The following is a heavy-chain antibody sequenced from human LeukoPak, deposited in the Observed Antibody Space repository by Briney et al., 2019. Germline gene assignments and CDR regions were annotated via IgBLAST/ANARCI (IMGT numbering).Heavy chain of an antibody. J-gene: IGHJ6*03. CDR3: VAAGTNYYYYYMDV. V-gene: IGHV4-59*01. CDR1: GGSISSYY. CDR2: IYYSGST. Sequence: PSETLSLTCTVSGGSISSYYWSWIRQPPGNGLEWIGCIYYSGSTNYNPSLKSRVTISVDASKNQFSLKLSSVTAADTAVYYCVAAGTNYYYYYMDVWGKGTTVTVSS. D-gene: IGHD6-13*01.